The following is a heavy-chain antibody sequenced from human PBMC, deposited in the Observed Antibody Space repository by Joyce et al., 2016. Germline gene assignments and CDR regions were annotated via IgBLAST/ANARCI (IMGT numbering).Heavy chain of an antibody. CDR2: ISPSGDAA. V-gene: IGHV1-46*01. Sequence: QVHLVQSGAELKGPGDSVTVSCKASGFTFSKYYMHWVRQAPGQGLGWLGVISPSGDAAGYAATVQGRITVTRDTSTTSLYMKLSSLRSEDTAMYFCAKDSDSGWFSPDFWGQGTLVTVSS. CDR3: AKDSDSGWFSPDF. CDR1: GFTFSKYY. D-gene: IGHD6-19*01. J-gene: IGHJ4*02.